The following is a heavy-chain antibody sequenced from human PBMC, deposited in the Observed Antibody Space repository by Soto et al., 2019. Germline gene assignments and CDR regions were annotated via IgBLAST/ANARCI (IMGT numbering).Heavy chain of an antibody. J-gene: IGHJ4*02. V-gene: IGHV3-53*01. CDR3: ASGVYYYDSSGSRYYFDY. CDR1: GFPVSSNY. CDR2: IYSGGST. Sequence: GGSLRLSCAASGFPVSSNYMSWVRQAPGKGLEWVSVIYSGGSTYYADSVKGRFTISRDNSKNTLYLQMNSLRAEDTAVYYCASGVYYYDSSGSRYYFDYWGQGTLVTVSS. D-gene: IGHD3-22*01.